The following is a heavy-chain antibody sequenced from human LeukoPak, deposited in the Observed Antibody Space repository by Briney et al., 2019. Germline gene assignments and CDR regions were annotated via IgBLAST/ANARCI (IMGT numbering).Heavy chain of an antibody. CDR1: GFTFSNYW. CDR2: IKQDGGDK. Sequence: GGSLRLSCAASGFTFSNYWMSWVRQAPGEGLEWVANIKQDGGDKDYVDSVKGRFTISRDNAKTSLYLQMNSLRAEDTAVYYCARVSTLDAFDIWGQGTMVTVSS. V-gene: IGHV3-7*01. J-gene: IGHJ3*02. CDR3: ARVSTLDAFDI. D-gene: IGHD6-13*01.